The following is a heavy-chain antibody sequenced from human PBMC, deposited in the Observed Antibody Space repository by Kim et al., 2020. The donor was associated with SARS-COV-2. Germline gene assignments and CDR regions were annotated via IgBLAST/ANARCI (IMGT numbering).Heavy chain of an antibody. Sequence: GGSLRLSCAASGFTFSNAWMSWVRQAPGKGLEWVGRIKSKTDGGTTAYAAPVKGRFTISRDDSKNTLYLQMNSLKTEDTAVYYCTKNALKLMVRGVIITEAGYWGQGTLVTVSS. CDR2: IKSKTDGGTT. J-gene: IGHJ4*02. CDR1: GFTFSNAW. D-gene: IGHD3-10*01. V-gene: IGHV3-15*01. CDR3: TKNALKLMVRGVIITEAGY.